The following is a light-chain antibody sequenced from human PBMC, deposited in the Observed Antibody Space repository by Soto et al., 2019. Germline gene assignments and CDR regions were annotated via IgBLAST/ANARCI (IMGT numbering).Light chain of an antibody. CDR1: QIVSGKY. J-gene: IGKJ4*02. V-gene: IGKV3-20*01. CDR3: QQYGSLSWT. Sequence: EIVLTPSPATLSLSPGERAGLPGGSSQIVSGKYLAWYQFKPGQAPRIIIFGYSGRATGIPDRFGGSGSGTDFTLTISSLEPEDFAVYYCQQYGSLSWTFGGGTRWIS. CDR2: GYS.